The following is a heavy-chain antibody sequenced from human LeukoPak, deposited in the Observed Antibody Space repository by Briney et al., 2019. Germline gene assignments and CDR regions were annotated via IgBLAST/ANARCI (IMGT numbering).Heavy chain of an antibody. Sequence: GASVEVSCKASGYTFTSYDINWVRQAPGQRLEWMGWMNPNSGNTGYAQKFQGRVTITRNTSISTAYMELSSLRSEDTAVYHCARADVVVVVPAASYYYYYMDVWGKGTTVTVSS. J-gene: IGHJ6*03. CDR1: GYTFTSYD. CDR2: MNPNSGNT. V-gene: IGHV1-8*03. D-gene: IGHD2-2*01. CDR3: ARADVVVVVPAASYYYYYMDV.